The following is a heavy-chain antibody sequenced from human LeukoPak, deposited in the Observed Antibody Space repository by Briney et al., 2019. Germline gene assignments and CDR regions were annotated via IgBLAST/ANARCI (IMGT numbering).Heavy chain of an antibody. J-gene: IGHJ4*02. CDR2: ISSGSGTI. CDR1: GFTFSSYS. Sequence: GGSLRLSCAASGFTFSSYSMNWVRQAPGKGLEWVSYISSGSGTINYAHSVKGRFTISRDNTKKSLFLQMNCLRSEDTAVYYCAKPYSSGDSCYWFSAFDYWGQGTLVTVSS. CDR3: AKPYSSGDSCYWFSAFDY. V-gene: IGHV3-48*04. D-gene: IGHD2-15*01.